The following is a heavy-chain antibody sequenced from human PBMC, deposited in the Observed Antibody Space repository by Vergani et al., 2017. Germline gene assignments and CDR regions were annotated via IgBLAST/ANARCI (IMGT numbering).Heavy chain of an antibody. Sequence: EVELVQSGPELRKPGESLKISCKGSEYSFGNYWTGRVRQMPGKGLEWMGIIYPADSDTRYSLSLQGQVTIPADKSSSTAFLQWDSLKAADTALYYCARHSTYTDSWGQGTLVTVSS. CDR2: IYPADSDT. CDR3: ARHSTYTDS. CDR1: EYSFGNYW. J-gene: IGHJ4*02. V-gene: IGHV5-51*01.